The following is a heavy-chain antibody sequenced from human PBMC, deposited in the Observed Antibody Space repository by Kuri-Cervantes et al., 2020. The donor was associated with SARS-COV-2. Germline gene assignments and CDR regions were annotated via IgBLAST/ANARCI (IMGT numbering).Heavy chain of an antibody. J-gene: IGHJ4*02. Sequence: GGSLRLSCAASGFTFSSYGMHWVRQAPGKGLEWVAVISYDGSNKYYADSVKGRFTISRGNAKNSLYLQMNSLRAEDTAVYYCAVIQNSGSYSTRSSYFDYWGQGTLVTVSS. D-gene: IGHD1-26*01. CDR2: ISYDGSNK. V-gene: IGHV3-30*03. CDR1: GFTFSSYG. CDR3: AVIQNSGSYSTRSSYFDY.